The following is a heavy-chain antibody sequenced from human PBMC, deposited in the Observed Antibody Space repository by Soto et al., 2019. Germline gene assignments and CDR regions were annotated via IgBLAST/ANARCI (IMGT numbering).Heavy chain of an antibody. CDR2: IHHSGST. CDR3: DRGMEVGWFDP. V-gene: IGHV4-4*02. Sequence: SETLSLTCAVSGGSITPNNWWTWVRLPPGKGLEWIGEIHHSGSTKYNPSLKSRVTISVDKSKNQFSLNLSSVTAADTAVYYCDRGMEVGWFDPWGQGTLVT. CDR1: GGSITPNNW. D-gene: IGHD2-8*01. J-gene: IGHJ5*02.